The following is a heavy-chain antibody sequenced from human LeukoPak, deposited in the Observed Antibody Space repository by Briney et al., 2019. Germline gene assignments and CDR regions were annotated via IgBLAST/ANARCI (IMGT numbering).Heavy chain of an antibody. V-gene: IGHV1-69*05. CDR2: IIPIFGTA. D-gene: IGHD1-26*01. Sequence: SVKVSCKASGGTFTSYAISWVRQAPGQGLEWMGRIIPIFGTANYAQKFQGRVTITTDESTSTAYMELSSQRSEDTAVYYCARGGPVGAYFDYWGQGTLVTVSS. CDR3: ARGGPVGAYFDY. J-gene: IGHJ4*02. CDR1: GGTFTSYA.